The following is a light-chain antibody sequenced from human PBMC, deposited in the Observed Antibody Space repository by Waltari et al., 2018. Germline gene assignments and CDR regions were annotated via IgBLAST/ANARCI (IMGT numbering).Light chain of an antibody. CDR3: LQYNSRWT. CDR1: QNINNW. Sequence: DIQMTQSPSTLSASEGDRVTITCRASQNINNWLAWFQQKPGRGPNLLIYKASILESGVPSRFSGGGSGTEFTLKIRSLQPDDSATYFCLQYNSRWTFGQWTKVTIK. CDR2: KAS. V-gene: IGKV1-5*03. J-gene: IGKJ1*01.